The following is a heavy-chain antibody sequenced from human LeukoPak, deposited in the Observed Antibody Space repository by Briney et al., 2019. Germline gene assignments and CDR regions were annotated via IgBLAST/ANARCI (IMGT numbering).Heavy chain of an antibody. V-gene: IGHV3-23*01. Sequence: GGSLRLSCAATGFSLSSYVMSWVRQAPGKGLDWVSAFSGSGGNPYYADSVKGRFTISRDNSKNTLYLQMNSLRAEDTAVYYCAKVVYYDSSGWRPAFDIWGQGTMVTVSS. CDR2: FSGSGGNP. CDR3: AKVVYYDSSGWRPAFDI. CDR1: GFSLSSYV. J-gene: IGHJ3*02. D-gene: IGHD3-22*01.